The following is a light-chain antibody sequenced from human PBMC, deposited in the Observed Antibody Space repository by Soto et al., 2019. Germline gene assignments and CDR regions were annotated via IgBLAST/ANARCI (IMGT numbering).Light chain of an antibody. J-gene: IGLJ3*02. Sequence: QSALTQLASVSGSPGQSITISCTGTSSDVGSYNLVSWYQQHPDKAPKLIIYEVSKWPSGVSSRFSASKSGNTASLTISGLQSEDEADYYCCSYAGSSTWVFGGGTKLTVL. CDR2: EVS. V-gene: IGLV2-23*02. CDR1: SSDVGSYNL. CDR3: CSYAGSSTWV.